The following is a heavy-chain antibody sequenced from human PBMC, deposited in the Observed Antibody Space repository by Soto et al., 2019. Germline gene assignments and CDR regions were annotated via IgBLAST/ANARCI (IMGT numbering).Heavy chain of an antibody. CDR2: INPNSGNT. CDR1: GYIFTGYY. Sequence: QMQLVQSGAEVKEPGASVKVSCKASGYIFTGYYIHWVRHAPGQGLEWMGWINPNSGNTNYVQKFQGRVTMTRDTYINSAYMELNGLRSQDTAVYYCASGPCNGGNCYSKYYYGMDAWGQVTTVTVSS. J-gene: IGHJ6*02. V-gene: IGHV1-2*02. CDR3: ASGPCNGGNCYSKYYYGMDA. D-gene: IGHD2-15*01.